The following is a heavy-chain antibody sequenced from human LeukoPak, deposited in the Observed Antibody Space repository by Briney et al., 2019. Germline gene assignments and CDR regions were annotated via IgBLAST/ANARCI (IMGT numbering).Heavy chain of an antibody. J-gene: IGHJ5*02. CDR2: IYYSGST. V-gene: IGHV4-59*12. CDR3: ARPHSGSSWYPNWFDP. Sequence: SETLSLTCTVSGGSISSYYWSWIRKPPGKGLEWIGYIYYSGSTNYNPSLKSRVTISVDTSKNQFSLKLSSVTAADTAVYYCARPHSGSSWYPNWFDPWGQGTLVTVSS. CDR1: GGSISSYY. D-gene: IGHD6-13*01.